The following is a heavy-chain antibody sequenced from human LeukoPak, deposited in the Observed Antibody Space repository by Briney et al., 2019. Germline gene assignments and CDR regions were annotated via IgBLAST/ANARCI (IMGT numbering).Heavy chain of an antibody. D-gene: IGHD6-13*01. CDR2: ISQNEGI. J-gene: IGHJ4*02. CDR1: GGSLSDHY. V-gene: IGHV4-34*01. CDR3: TSGSDSRKQGY. Sequence: PSETLSLTCAVYGGSLSDHYWSWIRQPPGKGLEWIGEISQNEGIKYNPSLNSRVILSLDTSRNQFSLKLSSVTAADTAMYYCTSGSDSRKQGYYGQGTLVTVSP.